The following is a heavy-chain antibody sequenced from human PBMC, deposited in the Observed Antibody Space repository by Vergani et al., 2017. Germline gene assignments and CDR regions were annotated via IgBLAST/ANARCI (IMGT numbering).Heavy chain of an antibody. D-gene: IGHD5-12*01. V-gene: IGHV3-30-3*01. CDR3: AREGRGYSGYDGAFDI. J-gene: IGHJ3*02. CDR2: ISYDGSNK. CDR1: GFTFSSYA. Sequence: VQLVESGGGVVQPGRSLRLSCAASGFTFSSYAMHWVRQAPGKGLEWVAVISYDGSNKYYADSVKGRFTISRDNSKNTLYLQMNSLRAEDTAVYYCAREGRGYSGYDGAFDIWGQGTMVTVSS.